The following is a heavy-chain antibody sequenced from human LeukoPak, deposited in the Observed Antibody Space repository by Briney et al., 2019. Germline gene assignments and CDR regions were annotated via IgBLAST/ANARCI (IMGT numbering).Heavy chain of an antibody. Sequence: PGGSLRLSCAASGFGLGSYNMYWVRQAPGKGLEWVTLISFNGNDKKYADSVKGRFTVSRDNSRNTVFLQMNSLRAEDTAVYYCAELGITMIGGVWGKGTTVTISS. D-gene: IGHD3-10*02. V-gene: IGHV3-30*18. CDR3: AELGITMIGGV. CDR2: ISFNGNDK. J-gene: IGHJ6*04. CDR1: GFGLGSYN.